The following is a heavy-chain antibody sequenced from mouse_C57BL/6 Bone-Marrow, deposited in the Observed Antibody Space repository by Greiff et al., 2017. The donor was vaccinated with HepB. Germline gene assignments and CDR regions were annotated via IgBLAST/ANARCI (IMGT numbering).Heavy chain of an antibody. CDR1: GYTFTDYY. J-gene: IGHJ3*01. D-gene: IGHD1-1*01. V-gene: IGHV1-77*01. CDR2: IGPGSGST. Sequence: VQLQQSGAELVKPGASVKISCKASGYTFTDYYINWVKQRPGQGLEWIGKIGPGSGSTYYNEKFKGKATLTADKSSSTAYMQLSSLTSEDSAVYFGARRRHYYGSSYGRFAYWGQGTLVTVSA. CDR3: ARRRHYYGSSYGRFAY.